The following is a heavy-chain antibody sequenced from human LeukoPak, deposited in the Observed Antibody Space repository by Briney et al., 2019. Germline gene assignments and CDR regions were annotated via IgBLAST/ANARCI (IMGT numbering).Heavy chain of an antibody. CDR2: INHSGST. J-gene: IGHJ2*01. D-gene: IGHD2-15*01. V-gene: IGHV4-34*01. Sequence: SETLSLTCAVYGGSFSGYYWSWIRQPPGKGLEWIGEINHSGSTNYNPSLKSRVTISVDTSKNQFSLKLSSVTAANTAVYYCARSRRILGYCSGGSCGWYFDLWGRGTLVTVSS. CDR3: ARSRRILGYCSGGSCGWYFDL. CDR1: GGSFSGYY.